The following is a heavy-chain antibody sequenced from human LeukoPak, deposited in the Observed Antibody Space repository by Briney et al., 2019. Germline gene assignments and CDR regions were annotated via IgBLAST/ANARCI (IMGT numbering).Heavy chain of an antibody. CDR2: ISGGSEYI. J-gene: IGHJ4*02. CDR3: ATGSQIREADF. CDR1: GFTVSSNY. D-gene: IGHD3-10*01. Sequence: PGGSLRLSCAASGFTVSSNYMSWVRQGPGKGLEWLSYISGGSEYISYADSVKGRFTISRDNAKQSLSLQMNSLRAEDTAMYYCATGSQIREADFWGQGTLVTVPS. V-gene: IGHV3-11*01.